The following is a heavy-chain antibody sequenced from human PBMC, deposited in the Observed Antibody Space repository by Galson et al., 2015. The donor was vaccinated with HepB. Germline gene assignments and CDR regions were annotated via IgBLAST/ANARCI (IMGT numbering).Heavy chain of an antibody. V-gene: IGHV3-23*01. Sequence: SLRLSCAASGFTFSTYAGFWVRQAPGKGLDWVSGISGGGAGTYHADSVKSRFTISRDNSKNMIYLQMNSLRVEDTAVYYCAKEYSGFHGASYVSSGIDVGGRGTTF. CDR2: ISGGGAGT. CDR3: AKEYSGFHGASYVSSGIDV. CDR1: GFTFSTYA. J-gene: IGHJ6*02. D-gene: IGHD3-22*01.